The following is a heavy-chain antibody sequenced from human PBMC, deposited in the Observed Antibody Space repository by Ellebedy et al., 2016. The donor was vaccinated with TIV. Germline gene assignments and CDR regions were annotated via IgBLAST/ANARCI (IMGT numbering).Heavy chain of an antibody. V-gene: IGHV1-18*01. CDR1: GHTFTRYG. CDR2: IAVYNGHT. CDR3: ARSRLGGGHWYFDF. Sequence: ASVKVSXXVSGHTFTRYGTSWVRQAPGQGLEWMGWIAVYNGHTKYAQKFQDRVVMTTETATSTVYMELRSLRSDDTAVYYCARSRLGGGHWYFDFWGRGTLVTVSS. D-gene: IGHD3-10*01. J-gene: IGHJ2*01.